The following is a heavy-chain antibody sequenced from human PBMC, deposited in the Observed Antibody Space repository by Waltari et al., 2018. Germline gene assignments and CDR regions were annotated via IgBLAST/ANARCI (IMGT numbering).Heavy chain of an antibody. CDR3: ARQLSGSYRGSIDY. CDR2: TYYRSKWYN. J-gene: IGHJ4*02. V-gene: IGHV6-1*01. D-gene: IGHD1-26*01. Sequence: QVQLQQSGPGLVKPSPTLPHTCAISGDTVSSNSAAWNWIRQSPSRGLEWLGRTYYRSKWYNDYAVSVKSRITINPDTSKNQFSLQLNSVTPEDTAVYYCARQLSGSYRGSIDYWGQGTLVTVSS. CDR1: GDTVSSNSAA.